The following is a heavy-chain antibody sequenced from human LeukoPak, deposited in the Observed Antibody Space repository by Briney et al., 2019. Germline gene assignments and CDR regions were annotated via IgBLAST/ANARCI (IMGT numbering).Heavy chain of an antibody. CDR1: GFSLRSSGVG. Sequence: SGPTLVNPPQTLTLTCTFSGFSLRSSGVGAGWIRQPPGKALEWLGFIYWDDDKRYSPSLKSRLTITRDTSKNQVVLTMTNMDPADTASYYCAHRTAAAAFDYWGQGTLVTVSS. CDR2: IYWDDDK. J-gene: IGHJ4*02. CDR3: AHRTAAAAFDY. V-gene: IGHV2-5*02. D-gene: IGHD6-13*01.